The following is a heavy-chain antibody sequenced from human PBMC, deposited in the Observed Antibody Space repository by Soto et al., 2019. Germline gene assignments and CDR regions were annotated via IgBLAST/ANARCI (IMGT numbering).Heavy chain of an antibody. CDR2: INPNSGGT. Sequence: AAVKVSCKASVYTFTGYYMHWVRQAPGQGIEWMGWINPNSGGTNYAQKFQGRVTMTRDTSISTAYMELSRLRYDDTDVYYCARERGGPLGLAGSDRYYYYGKDVWGKGTTVTVSS. CDR1: VYTFTGYY. D-gene: IGHD6-19*01. J-gene: IGHJ6*04. V-gene: IGHV1-2*02. CDR3: ARERGGPLGLAGSDRYYYYGKDV.